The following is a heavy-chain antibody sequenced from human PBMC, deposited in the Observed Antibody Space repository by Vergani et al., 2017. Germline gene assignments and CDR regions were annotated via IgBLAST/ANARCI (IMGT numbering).Heavy chain of an antibody. Sequence: QVQLVQSGAEVKKPGASVKVSCKASGYTFTSYGISWVRQAPGQGLEWMGWISAYNGNTNYAQKLQGRVTMTTDTSTSTAYMELSSLRSDDTAVYYCATDPDIVVVPAAPYYYYYYGMDLWGQGTTVTVSS. CDR2: ISAYNGNT. J-gene: IGHJ6*02. D-gene: IGHD2-2*01. CDR3: ATDPDIVVVPAAPYYYYYYGMDL. V-gene: IGHV1-18*04. CDR1: GYTFTSYG.